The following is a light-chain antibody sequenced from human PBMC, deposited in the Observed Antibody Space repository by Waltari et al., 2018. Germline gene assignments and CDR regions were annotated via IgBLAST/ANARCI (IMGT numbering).Light chain of an antibody. CDR3: QQYKYWPPLT. CDR1: QSVSSD. V-gene: IGKV3-15*01. Sequence: EIVMTQSPVTLSVSPGERAPLSCRASQSVSSDLAWYQQKPGQAPRLLIYDASTRAAGLAARFSASGSGTEFTLTISSLQSEDFAVYYCQQYKYWPPLTFGGGTKVEIK. CDR2: DAS. J-gene: IGKJ4*01.